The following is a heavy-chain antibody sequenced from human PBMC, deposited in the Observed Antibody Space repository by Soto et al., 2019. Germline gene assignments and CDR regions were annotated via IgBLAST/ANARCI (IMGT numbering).Heavy chain of an antibody. Sequence: QVQLVQSGAEVKKPGASVKVSCKASGYTFTGYYMHWVRQAPGQGLEWMGWINPNSGGTNYAQKFQGWVTMTRDTSISTAYMELSRLRSDDTAVYYCARDGQRGWLRGGYYGMDVWGQGTTVTVSS. V-gene: IGHV1-2*04. D-gene: IGHD5-12*01. CDR2: INPNSGGT. J-gene: IGHJ6*02. CDR3: ARDGQRGWLRGGYYGMDV. CDR1: GYTFTGYY.